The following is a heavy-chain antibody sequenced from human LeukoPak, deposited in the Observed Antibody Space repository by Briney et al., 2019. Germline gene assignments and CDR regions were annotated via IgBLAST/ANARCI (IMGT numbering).Heavy chain of an antibody. D-gene: IGHD2-2*01. CDR1: GGSIGSGGYY. J-gene: IGHJ1*01. V-gene: IGHV4-30-2*01. CDR3: AREASSTSGFGFQH. CDR2: IYHSGST. Sequence: SQTLSLTCTVSGGSIGSGGYYWSWIRQPPGKGLEWIGYIYHSGSTYYNPSLKSRVTISVDRSKNQFSLKLSSVTAADTAVYYCAREASSTSGFGFQHWGQGTLVTVSS.